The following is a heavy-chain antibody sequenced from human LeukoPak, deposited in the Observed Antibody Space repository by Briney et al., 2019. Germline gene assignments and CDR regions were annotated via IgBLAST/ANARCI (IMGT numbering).Heavy chain of an antibody. CDR3: ARGCSSTSCYGMDV. CDR2: IKQDGSEK. D-gene: IGHD2-2*01. CDR1: GFTFSSYW. V-gene: IGHV3-7*01. J-gene: IGHJ6*02. Sequence: GGSLRLSCAASGFTFSSYWMSWVRQAPGKGLEWVANIKQDGSEKYYVDSVKGRFTISRGNAKNSLYLQMNSLRAEDTAVYYCARGCSSTSCYGMDVWGQGTTVTVSS.